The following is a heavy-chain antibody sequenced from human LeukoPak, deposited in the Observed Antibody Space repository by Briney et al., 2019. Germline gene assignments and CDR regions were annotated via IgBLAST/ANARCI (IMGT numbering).Heavy chain of an antibody. Sequence: ASVKVSCKAYGGTFSSYAISWVRQAPGQGLDWMGGIIPIFGTANYAQKFQGRVTITTDESTSTAYMELSSLRSEDTAVYYCARDRAQWLPPEGPWFDPWGQGTLVTVSS. CDR2: IIPIFGTA. CDR1: GGTFSSYA. CDR3: ARDRAQWLPPEGPWFDP. D-gene: IGHD5-12*01. J-gene: IGHJ5*02. V-gene: IGHV1-69*05.